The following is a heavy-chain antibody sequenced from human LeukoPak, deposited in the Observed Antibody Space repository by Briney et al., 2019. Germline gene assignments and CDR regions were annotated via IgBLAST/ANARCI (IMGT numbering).Heavy chain of an antibody. CDR2: ISAYNGNT. J-gene: IGHJ3*02. Sequence: ASVKVSCKASGYTFTSYYMHWVRQAPGQGLEWMGWISAYNGNTNYTQKLQGRVTMTTDTSTSTAYMELRSLRSDDTAVYYCARGYYYDSSAYPDAFDIWGQGTMVTVSS. CDR3: ARGYYYDSSAYPDAFDI. V-gene: IGHV1-18*04. CDR1: GYTFTSYY. D-gene: IGHD3-22*01.